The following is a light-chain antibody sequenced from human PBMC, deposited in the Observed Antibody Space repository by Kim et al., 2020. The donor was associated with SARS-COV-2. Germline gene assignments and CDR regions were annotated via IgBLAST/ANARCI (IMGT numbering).Light chain of an antibody. CDR1: QRIGGF. J-gene: IGKJ1*01. CDR2: GAS. Sequence: DIQMTQSPSSLSASRGDRVNITCRASQRIGGFLFWYQQRPGKVPKLLISGASTLYSGIPSRFSGSGSGTDFTLTITSLQPEDSATYYCQQTYNAPPTFGQGTKVDIK. V-gene: IGKV1-39*01. CDR3: QQTYNAPPT.